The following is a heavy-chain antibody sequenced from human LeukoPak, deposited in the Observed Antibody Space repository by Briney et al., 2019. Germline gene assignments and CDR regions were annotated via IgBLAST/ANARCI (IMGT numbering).Heavy chain of an antibody. V-gene: IGHV3-30*02. Sequence: GGSLRLSCAGSGFTFSDYSMNWVRQAPGKGLEWVAFIRYDGSNKYYADSVKGRFTISRDNAKNSLYLQMNSLRAEDTAVYYCARATPSNIAARYGYFDLWGRGTLVTVSS. CDR1: GFTFSDYS. CDR2: IRYDGSNK. D-gene: IGHD6-6*01. CDR3: ARATPSNIAARYGYFDL. J-gene: IGHJ2*01.